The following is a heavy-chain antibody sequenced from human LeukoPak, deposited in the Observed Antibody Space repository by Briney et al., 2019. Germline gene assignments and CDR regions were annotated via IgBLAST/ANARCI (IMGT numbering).Heavy chain of an antibody. V-gene: IGHV4-39*01. D-gene: IGHD3-22*01. J-gene: IGHJ1*01. CDR3: ARQYYYDGSGPFQH. Sequence: SETLSLTCTVSGGSISNSNYYWGWIRQPPGKGLEWIGSIHYSGRTYYNSSLKSRVTISVDTSKNQFSLKLSSVTAADTAVYYCARQYYYDGSGPFQHWGQGTLVTVSS. CDR1: GGSISNSNYY. CDR2: IHYSGRT.